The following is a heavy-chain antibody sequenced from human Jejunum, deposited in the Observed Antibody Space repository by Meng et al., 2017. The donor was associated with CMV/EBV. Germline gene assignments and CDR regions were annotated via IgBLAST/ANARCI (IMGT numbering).Heavy chain of an antibody. J-gene: IGHJ4*02. Sequence: VQLREAVPGLVKPSGTRSLSCEVSGGSIRNDQWWSWVRQAPGKGLEWIGEIYHSGRTNYNPSVKSRVSMSVDKSQNHFSLRLSSVTAADTAVYYCTTLYGDSISWGQGTLVTVSS. D-gene: IGHD4-17*01. V-gene: IGHV4-4*02. CDR2: IYHSGRT. CDR1: GGSIRNDQW. CDR3: TTLYGDSIS.